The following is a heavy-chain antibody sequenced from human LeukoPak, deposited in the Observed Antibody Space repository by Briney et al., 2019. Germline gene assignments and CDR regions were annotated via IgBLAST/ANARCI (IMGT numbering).Heavy chain of an antibody. CDR2: INPSGDST. Sequence: ASVKVSFKASGYTFTNYYMHWVRQAPGQGLEWMGIINPSGDSTSYAQKFQGRVTMARDTSTSTVYMELSSLRSDDTAVYYCARLAFHFASGSRHYFDYWGQGTLVTVSS. D-gene: IGHD3-10*01. CDR1: GYTFTNYY. CDR3: ARLAFHFASGSRHYFDY. V-gene: IGHV1-46*01. J-gene: IGHJ4*02.